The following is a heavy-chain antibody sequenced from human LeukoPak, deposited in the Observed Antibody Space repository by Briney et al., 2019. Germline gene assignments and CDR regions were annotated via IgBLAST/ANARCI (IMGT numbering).Heavy chain of an antibody. CDR1: GFTFGDYA. V-gene: IGHV3-49*03. CDR2: IRSKAYGGTT. CDR3: TRGRSWFGELYSNWFDP. D-gene: IGHD3-10*01. J-gene: IGHJ5*02. Sequence: PGGSLRLSCTASGFTFGDYAMSWFRQAPGKGLEWVGFIRSKAYGGTTEYAASVKGRFTISRDDSKSIAYLQMNSLKTEDTAVYYCTRGRSWFGELYSNWFDPWGQGTLVTVSS.